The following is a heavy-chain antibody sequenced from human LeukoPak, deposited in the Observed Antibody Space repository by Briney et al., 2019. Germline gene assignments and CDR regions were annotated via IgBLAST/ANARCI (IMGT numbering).Heavy chain of an antibody. Sequence: ASVKVACKASGYTFTGYYMHWVRQAPGQGLEWMGWINPNSGGTNYAKKFQGRVTMTRDTSISSAYMELSRLRSNDTAVYYRARANVGATRMGFYSGQGTLVTVSS. CDR3: ARANVGATRMGFY. CDR2: INPNSGGT. D-gene: IGHD1-26*01. CDR1: GYTFTGYY. V-gene: IGHV1-2*02. J-gene: IGHJ4*02.